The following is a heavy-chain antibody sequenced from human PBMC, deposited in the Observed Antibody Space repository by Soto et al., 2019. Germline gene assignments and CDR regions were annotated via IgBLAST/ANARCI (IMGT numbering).Heavy chain of an antibody. CDR1: GGTFSTSA. J-gene: IGHJ6*02. CDR2: IMPVFPTP. V-gene: IGHV1-69*14. D-gene: IGHD3-3*02. Sequence: QVQLVQSGAEVKKPGSSVKVSCKASGGTFSTSAISWVRQAPGQGLEWVGGIMPVFPTPDYAQKFQGRVTXTXDKXTTTAYLELTSLRTDDTAVYYCARDKDRQQLGGNYYYILDVWGQGTAITVSS. CDR3: ARDKDRQQLGGNYYYILDV.